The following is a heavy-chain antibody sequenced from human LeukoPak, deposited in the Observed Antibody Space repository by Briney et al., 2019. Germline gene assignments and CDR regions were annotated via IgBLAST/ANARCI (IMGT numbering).Heavy chain of an antibody. Sequence: SVKVSCEASGGTFSSYAISWVRQAPGQGLEWMGGIIPVFGPAKYAQKFQGRVTITTDESTSTAYMELSSLRSEDTAVYYCARGTMELRYYYYMDVWGIGTTVAVSS. D-gene: IGHD1-7*01. J-gene: IGHJ6*03. CDR3: ARGTMELRYYYYMDV. CDR2: IIPVFGPA. V-gene: IGHV1-69*05. CDR1: GGTFSSYA.